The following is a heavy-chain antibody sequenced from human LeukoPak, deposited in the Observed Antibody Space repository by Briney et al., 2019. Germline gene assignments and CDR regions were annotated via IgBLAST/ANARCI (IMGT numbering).Heavy chain of an antibody. CDR3: ARFGREYGSELYYYYMDV. CDR1: GGSISSYY. J-gene: IGHJ6*03. V-gene: IGHV4-59*08. Sequence: PSETLSLTCTVSGGSISSYYWSWIRQPPGKGLESIGYTYYSGSTNYNPSLKSRVTISVDTSKNQFSLKLSSVTAADTAVYYCARFGREYGSELYYYYMDVWGKGTTVTVSS. CDR2: TYYSGST. D-gene: IGHD3-10*01.